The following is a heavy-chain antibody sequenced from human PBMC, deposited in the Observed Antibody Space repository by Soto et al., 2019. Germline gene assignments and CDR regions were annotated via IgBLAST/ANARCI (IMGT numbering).Heavy chain of an antibody. V-gene: IGHV1-69*01. Sequence: QVQLVQSGAEVKKPGSSVKVSCKASGDTFSSYAISWVRQAPGQGLEWMGGIIPIFGTANYAQKFQGRVTIPADESTSTASMELSSLRSEDTAGDYCARDGSGYRSRASPMDVWGQGTTVTASS. CDR1: GDTFSSYA. CDR3: ARDGSGYRSRASPMDV. J-gene: IGHJ6*02. D-gene: IGHD3-22*01. CDR2: IIPIFGTA.